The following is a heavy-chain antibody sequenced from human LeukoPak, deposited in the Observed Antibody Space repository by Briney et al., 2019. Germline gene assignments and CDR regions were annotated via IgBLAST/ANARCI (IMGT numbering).Heavy chain of an antibody. V-gene: IGHV1-69*06. J-gene: IGHJ4*02. D-gene: IGHD3-9*01. CDR1: GGTFSSYA. CDR2: IIPIFGTA. Sequence: SVKVSCKASGGTFSSYAISWVRQAPGQGLEWMGGIIPIFGTANYAQKFQSRVTITADKSTSTAYMELSSLRSEDTAVYYCARVRSLRYFDWPYDYWGQGTLVTVSS. CDR3: ARVRSLRYFDWPYDY.